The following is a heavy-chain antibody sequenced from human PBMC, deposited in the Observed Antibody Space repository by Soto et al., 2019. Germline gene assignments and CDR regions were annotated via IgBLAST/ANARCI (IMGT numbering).Heavy chain of an antibody. J-gene: IGHJ3*02. Sequence: PXGTLSLTCAVSGGSFSGYYWTWIRQTPGKGLEWIGEINHSGSTNYEPSLKSRVTISADTSRKQFSLNLTSVTAADTAVYYCARGECSSVYCFTRWALDIWGQGTVVTVSS. CDR3: ARGECSSVYCFTRWALDI. CDR1: GGSFSGYY. V-gene: IGHV4-34*01. CDR2: INHSGST. D-gene: IGHD2-2*01.